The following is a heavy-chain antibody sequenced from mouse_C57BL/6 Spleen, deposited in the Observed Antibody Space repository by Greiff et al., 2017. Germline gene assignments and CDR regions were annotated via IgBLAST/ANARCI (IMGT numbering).Heavy chain of an antibody. V-gene: IGHV1-76*01. CDR1: GYTFTDYY. D-gene: IGHD2-3*01. Sequence: VQLQESGAELVRPGASVKLSCKASGYTFTDYYINWVKQRPGQGLEWIARIYPGSGNTYYNEKFKGKATLTAEKSSSTANMQLSSLTSEDSAVYFCARGGWWGQGTTRTV. CDR3: ARGGW. CDR2: IYPGSGNT. J-gene: IGHJ2*01.